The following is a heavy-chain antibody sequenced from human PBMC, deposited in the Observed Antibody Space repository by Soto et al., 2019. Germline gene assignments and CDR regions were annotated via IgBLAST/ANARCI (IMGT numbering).Heavy chain of an antibody. V-gene: IGHV1-18*01. Sequence: GASVKVSCKASGYTFTSYGISWVRQAPGQGLEWMGWISAYNGNTKYSQKFQGRVTITRDTSASTAYMELSSLRSEDTAVYYCAIARYYYDSSGLNWFDPWGQGTLVTVSS. CDR1: GYTFTSYG. CDR2: ISAYNGNT. D-gene: IGHD3-22*01. CDR3: AIARYYYDSSGLNWFDP. J-gene: IGHJ5*02.